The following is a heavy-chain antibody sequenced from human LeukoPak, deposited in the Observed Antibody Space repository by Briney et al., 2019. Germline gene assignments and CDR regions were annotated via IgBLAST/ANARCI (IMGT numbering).Heavy chain of an antibody. Sequence: PGGSLRLSCAASGFTFSSYAMSWVRQAPGKGLEWVSAISGSGGSTYYADSVKGRFTISRDNSKNTLYLQMNSLRAEDTAVYYCAKTSFHFWSGYSPSDYWGQGTLATVSS. J-gene: IGHJ4*02. CDR1: GFTFSSYA. CDR2: ISGSGGST. D-gene: IGHD3-3*02. CDR3: AKTSFHFWSGYSPSDY. V-gene: IGHV3-23*01.